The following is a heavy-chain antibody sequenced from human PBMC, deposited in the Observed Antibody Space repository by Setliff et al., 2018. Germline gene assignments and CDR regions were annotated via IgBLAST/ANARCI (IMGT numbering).Heavy chain of an antibody. J-gene: IGHJ3*02. Sequence: HPGGSLRLSCAASGFTFSRYALHWVRQAPGKGLEWVALISFDGSNEHYADSVKGRFTISRDNSINTVYLQMNSLRREDTAVYYCARGPRFTDTRNAFDIWGQGTMVT. D-gene: IGHD5-18*01. V-gene: IGHV3-30*04. CDR2: ISFDGSNE. CDR1: GFTFSRYA. CDR3: ARGPRFTDTRNAFDI.